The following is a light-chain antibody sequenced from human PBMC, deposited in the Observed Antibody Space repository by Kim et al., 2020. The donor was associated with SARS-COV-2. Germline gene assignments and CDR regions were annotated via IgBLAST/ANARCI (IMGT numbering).Light chain of an antibody. CDR1: QSVLYSSNNKNY. Sequence: DIVMTQSPDSLAVSLGERATINCKSSQSVLYSSNNKNYLAWYQQKPGQPPKLLIYWASTRESGVPDRFSGNGSGTDFTLTISSLQVEDVAVYYCQQYYSTPLTFGPGTKVDIK. CDR3: QQYYSTPLT. V-gene: IGKV4-1*01. CDR2: WAS. J-gene: IGKJ3*01.